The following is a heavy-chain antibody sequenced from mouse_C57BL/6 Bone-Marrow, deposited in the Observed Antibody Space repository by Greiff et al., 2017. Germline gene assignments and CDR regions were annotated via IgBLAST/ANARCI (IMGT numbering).Heavy chain of an antibody. CDR1: GYTFTSYW. CDR2: IHPNSGST. J-gene: IGHJ2*01. Sequence: QVQLQQPGAELVKPGASVKLSCKASGYTFTSYWMHWVKQRPGQGLEWIGMIHPNSGSTNYNAKFKSKATLTVDKSSSTAYMQLSSLTSEDSAVYYCARKGLLRDFDYWGQGTTLTVSS. D-gene: IGHD1-1*01. CDR3: ARKGLLRDFDY. V-gene: IGHV1-64*01.